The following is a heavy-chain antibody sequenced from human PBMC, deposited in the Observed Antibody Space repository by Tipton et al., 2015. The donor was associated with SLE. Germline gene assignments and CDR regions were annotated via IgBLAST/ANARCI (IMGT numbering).Heavy chain of an antibody. D-gene: IGHD1-26*01. CDR1: GGSFSGHY. J-gene: IGHJ5*02. V-gene: IGHV4-59*11. Sequence: TLSLTCAVYGGSFSGHYWSWIRQPPGKGLEWIGYIYYSGSTNYNPSLKSRVTISVDTSKNQFSLKLSPVTAADTAVYYCARGRGPIVGATTNWFDPWGQGTLVTVSS. CDR2: IYYSGST. CDR3: ARGRGPIVGATTNWFDP.